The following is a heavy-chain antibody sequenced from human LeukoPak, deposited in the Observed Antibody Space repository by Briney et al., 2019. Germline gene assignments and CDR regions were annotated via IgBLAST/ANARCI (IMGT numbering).Heavy chain of an antibody. V-gene: IGHV3-30-3*01. D-gene: IGHD6-6*01. Sequence: GRSLRLSCGASGFTFSSYAMHWVRQAPGKGLEWVAVISYDGSNKYYADSVKGRFTISRDNSKNTLYLQMNSLRAEDTAVYYCASFRATIAARRRDYYGMDVWGQGTTVTVSS. CDR3: ASFRATIAARRRDYYGMDV. CDR1: GFTFSSYA. J-gene: IGHJ6*02. CDR2: ISYDGSNK.